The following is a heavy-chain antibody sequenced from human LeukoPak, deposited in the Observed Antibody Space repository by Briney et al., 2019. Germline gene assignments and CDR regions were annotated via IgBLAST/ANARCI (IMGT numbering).Heavy chain of an antibody. CDR3: ARLVTVTTGFDY. V-gene: IGHV4-59*08. CDR2: IYYSGST. Sequence: SETLSLTCTVSGGSISSYYWSWIRQPPGKGLEWIGYIYYSGSTNYNPSLKSRVTISVDTSKNQFSLKLSSVTAADMAVYYCARLVTVTTGFDYWGQGTLVTVSS. CDR1: GGSISSYY. D-gene: IGHD4-17*01. J-gene: IGHJ4*02.